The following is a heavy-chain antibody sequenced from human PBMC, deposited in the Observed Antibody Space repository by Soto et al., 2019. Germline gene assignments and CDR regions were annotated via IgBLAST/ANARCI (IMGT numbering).Heavy chain of an antibody. V-gene: IGHV1-69*13. CDR2: IIPIFGTA. CDR1: GSTFSRFA. J-gene: IGHJ5*02. Sequence: ASVKVSCKASGSTFSRFAITWVRQAPGHGLEWVGGIIPIFGTANYAQRFQGRATINADELTSTTYMELKSLRSEDTAIYYCAAGWAQTSGLGPWGQRTLVTVSS. CDR3: AAGWAQTSGLGP. D-gene: IGHD3-10*01.